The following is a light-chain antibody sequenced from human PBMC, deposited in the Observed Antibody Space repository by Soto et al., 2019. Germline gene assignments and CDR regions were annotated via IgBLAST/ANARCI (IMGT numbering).Light chain of an antibody. Sequence: QSALTQPASVSGSPGQSITISCTGTSSDVGSYNLVSWYQQHPGKAPKLIIYEGSKRPSGVSNRFSGSKSGNKASLTISGLQAEDEADYYCRSYAGSSTPYVFGTGTKVTVL. CDR1: SSDVGSYNL. V-gene: IGLV2-23*01. J-gene: IGLJ1*01. CDR2: EGS. CDR3: RSYAGSSTPYV.